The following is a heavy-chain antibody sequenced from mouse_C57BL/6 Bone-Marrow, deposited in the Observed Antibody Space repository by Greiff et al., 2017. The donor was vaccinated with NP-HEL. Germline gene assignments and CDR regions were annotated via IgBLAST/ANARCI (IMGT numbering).Heavy chain of an antibody. CDR1: GYSFTGYY. J-gene: IGHJ2*01. CDR3: ARRGDGYFPYFDY. D-gene: IGHD2-3*01. V-gene: IGHV1-42*01. CDR2: INPSTGGT. Sequence: VQLQQSGPELVKPGASVKISCKASGYSFTGYYMNWVKQSPEKSLEWIGEINPSTGGTTSNQKFKAKATLTVDKSSSTAYMQLKSLTSEDSAVYYCARRGDGYFPYFDYWGQGTTLTVSS.